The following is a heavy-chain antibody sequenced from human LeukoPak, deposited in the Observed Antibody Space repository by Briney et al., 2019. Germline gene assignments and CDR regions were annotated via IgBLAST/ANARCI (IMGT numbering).Heavy chain of an antibody. J-gene: IGHJ6*02. CDR1: GYTLTELS. CDR3: ARETRLVGATTYGMDV. CDR2: FDPEDGET. V-gene: IGHV1-24*01. Sequence: GASVKVSCKVSGYTLTELSMHWVRQAPGKGLEWMGGFDPEDGETIYAQKFQGRVTMTTDTSTSTAYMELRSLRSDDTAVYYCARETRLVGATTYGMDVWGQGTTVTVSS. D-gene: IGHD1-26*01.